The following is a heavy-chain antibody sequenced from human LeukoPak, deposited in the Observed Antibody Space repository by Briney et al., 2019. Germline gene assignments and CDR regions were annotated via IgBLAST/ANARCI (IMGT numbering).Heavy chain of an antibody. CDR1: GGSISGNSHH. CDR3: ARHPRKPPGGFDY. Sequence: NPSETLSLTCTASGGSISGNSHHWGWIRQPPGKGLEWIGSIHYGGSTYFNPSLKSRVTISVDTSKNQFSLKLSSVTAADTAVYYCARHPRKPPGGFDYWGQGTLVTVSS. D-gene: IGHD1-14*01. J-gene: IGHJ4*02. V-gene: IGHV4-39*01. CDR2: IHYGGST.